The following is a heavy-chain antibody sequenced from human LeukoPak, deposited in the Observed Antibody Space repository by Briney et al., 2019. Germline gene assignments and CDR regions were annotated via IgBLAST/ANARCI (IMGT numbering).Heavy chain of an antibody. CDR1: TFSSYA. Sequence: TFSSYAMSWVRQPPGKGLEWIGSIYYSGSTYYNPSLQSRVTISVDTSKNQFSLKLSSVTAADTAVYYCVRAYYGDSFDFWGQGSLVTVSS. D-gene: IGHD4-17*01. CDR2: IYYSGST. V-gene: IGHV4-39*07. J-gene: IGHJ4*02. CDR3: VRAYYGDSFDF.